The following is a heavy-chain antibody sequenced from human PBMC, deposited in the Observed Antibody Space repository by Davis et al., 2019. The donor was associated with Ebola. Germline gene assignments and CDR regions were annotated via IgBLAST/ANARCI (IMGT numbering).Heavy chain of an antibody. Sequence: GESLKISCAASGFTFTNYWMHWVRQTPGKGLVLASRVNDDGTGTSYADSVKGRFTISRDNSKKTLYLQMNSLRAEDTAVYYCASLGGVIDYWGQGILVTVSS. CDR1: GFTFTNYW. CDR3: ASLGGVIDY. V-gene: IGHV3-74*01. J-gene: IGHJ4*02. D-gene: IGHD2-8*01. CDR2: VNDDGTGT.